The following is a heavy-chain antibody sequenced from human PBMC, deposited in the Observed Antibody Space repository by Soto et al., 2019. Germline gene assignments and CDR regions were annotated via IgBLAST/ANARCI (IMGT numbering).Heavy chain of an antibody. CDR2: IYYSGRT. J-gene: IGHJ3*02. D-gene: IGHD2-15*01. Sequence: QVQLQESGPGLVKPSESLSLSCTVSAGSIRSYYWIWIRQPPGERLEYIGYIYYSGRTNYNPSLKSRLTISIDTLKTQFSLKLTSLTPTDTAIYYWAGEDCSAGTFSGAVDIGGQETRVTAS. CDR3: AGEDCSAGTFSGAVDI. CDR1: AGSIRSYY. V-gene: IGHV4-59*01.